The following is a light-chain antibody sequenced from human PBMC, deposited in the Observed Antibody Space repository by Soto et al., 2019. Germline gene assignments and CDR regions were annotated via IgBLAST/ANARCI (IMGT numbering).Light chain of an antibody. V-gene: IGLV1-51*01. CDR1: SSNIGGNS. CDR2: DDD. CDR3: GSWDSSLSAYV. Sequence: QSVMTQPPSVSAAPGQRVTISCSGSSSNIGGNSVSWYQQHPGTAPKLLIYDDDKRPSGIPDRFSGSKSGTSATLGITGFQTGDEADYYCGSWDSSLSAYVFGPGTQLTVL. J-gene: IGLJ1*01.